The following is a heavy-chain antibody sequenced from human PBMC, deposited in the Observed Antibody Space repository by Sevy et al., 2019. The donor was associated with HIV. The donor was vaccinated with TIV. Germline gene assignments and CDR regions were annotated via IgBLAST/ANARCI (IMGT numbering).Heavy chain of an antibody. V-gene: IGHV3-23*01. CDR1: GFTFNNYA. CDR3: AKNLLTTVTTDDAFDI. Sequence: GGSLRLSCAASGFTFNNYALTWGRQAPGKGLEWVSTISGSGARTDYAYSVRGRFTISRDNSKNTLYLQMSSLRAEDTATYFCAKNLLTTVTTDDAFDIWGQGTVVTVSS. CDR2: ISGSGART. D-gene: IGHD4-4*01. J-gene: IGHJ3*02.